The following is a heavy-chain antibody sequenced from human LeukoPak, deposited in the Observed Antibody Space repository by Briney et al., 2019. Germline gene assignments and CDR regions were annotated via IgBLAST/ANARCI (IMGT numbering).Heavy chain of an antibody. CDR2: IRSKANSYAT. D-gene: IGHD1/OR15-1a*01. CDR1: GFTFSGSA. J-gene: IGHJ4*02. CDR3: TRLGITGTKVY. Sequence: PGGSLRLSCAASGFTFSGSAMHWVRQASGKGLEWVGRIRSKANSYATAYAASVKGRFTISRDDSKKTAYLQMNSLKTEDTAVYYCTRLGITGTKVYWGQGTLVTVSS. V-gene: IGHV3-73*01.